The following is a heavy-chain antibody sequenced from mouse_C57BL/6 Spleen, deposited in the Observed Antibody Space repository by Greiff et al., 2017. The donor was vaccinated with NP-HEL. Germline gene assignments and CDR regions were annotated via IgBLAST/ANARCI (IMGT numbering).Heavy chain of an antibody. CDR1: GYTFTSYW. CDR2: IDPSDSYT. J-gene: IGHJ4*01. V-gene: IGHV1-50*01. CDR3: ARTGGSSYDMDY. Sequence: QVQLQQPGAELVKPGASVKLSCKASGYTFTSYWMQWVKQRPGQGLEWIGEIDPSDSYTNYNQKFKGKATLTVDTSSSTAYMQLSSLTSEDSAVYYCARTGGSSYDMDYWGQGTSVTVSS. D-gene: IGHD1-1*01.